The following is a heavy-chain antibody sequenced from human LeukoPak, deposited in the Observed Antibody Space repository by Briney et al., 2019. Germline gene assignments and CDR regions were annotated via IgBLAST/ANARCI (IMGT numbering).Heavy chain of an antibody. Sequence: GGSLRLSCAASGFTFSSFVMSWVRQAPGKGLEWVSSIGGSGGGTYYADSVKGRFTISRDNSKNTLYLLMNSLRGDDTALYYCAKISGSGSSHSDYWGQGTLVTVSS. CDR3: AKISGSGSSHSDY. V-gene: IGHV3-23*01. CDR1: GFTFSSFV. D-gene: IGHD3-10*01. CDR2: IGGSGGGT. J-gene: IGHJ4*02.